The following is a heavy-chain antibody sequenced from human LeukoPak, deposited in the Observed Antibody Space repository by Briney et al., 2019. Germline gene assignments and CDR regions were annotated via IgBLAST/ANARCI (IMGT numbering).Heavy chain of an antibody. CDR1: GGSISPYY. J-gene: IGHJ4*02. CDR2: ITHSGST. D-gene: IGHD2-15*01. V-gene: IGHV4-59*01. CDR3: ARENYSLDY. Sequence: SETLSLTCTVSGGSISPYYWSWIRQPPGKGLEWIAYITHSGSTVYNPSLKSRATISLDTSKKQFSLKLSSGTTADTALYYCARENYSLDYWGQGTLVTVSS.